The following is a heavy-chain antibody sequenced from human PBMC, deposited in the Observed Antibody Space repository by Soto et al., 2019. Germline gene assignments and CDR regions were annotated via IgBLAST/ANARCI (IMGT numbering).Heavy chain of an antibody. CDR1: GFTFSSYS. CDR3: ASYSSSWYPSAFDI. Sequence: GGSLRLSCAASGFTFSSYSMNWVRQAPGKGLEWVSYISSSSSTIYYADSVKGRFTISRDNAKNSLYLQMNSLRDEDTAVYYCASYSSSWYPSAFDIWGQGTMVTVSS. V-gene: IGHV3-48*02. D-gene: IGHD6-13*01. J-gene: IGHJ3*02. CDR2: ISSSSSTI.